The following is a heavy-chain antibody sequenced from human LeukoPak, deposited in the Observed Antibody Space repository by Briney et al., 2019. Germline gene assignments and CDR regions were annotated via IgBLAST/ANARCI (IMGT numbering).Heavy chain of an antibody. Sequence: PSETLSLTCAVYGGSFSGYYWSWIRQPPGKGLEWIGEINHSGSTNYNPSLKSRVTISVDTSKNQFSLKLSSVTAADTAAYYCARMGSGWEIDYWGQGTLVTVSS. D-gene: IGHD6-19*01. CDR1: GGSFSGYY. CDR3: ARMGSGWEIDY. CDR2: INHSGST. J-gene: IGHJ4*02. V-gene: IGHV4-34*01.